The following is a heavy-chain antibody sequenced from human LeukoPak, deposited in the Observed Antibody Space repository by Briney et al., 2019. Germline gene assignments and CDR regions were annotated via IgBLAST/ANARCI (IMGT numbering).Heavy chain of an antibody. J-gene: IGHJ4*02. V-gene: IGHV3-74*03. CDR1: GFTFSTYW. CDR3: ARASTTVPNLLDY. CDR2: INGDGTST. D-gene: IGHD4-17*01. Sequence: GGSLGLSCAASGFTFSTYWMHWVRQAPGKGLLWVSRINGDGTSTKYADSVKGRFTISRDNARHTLYLQMNSLRAEDTAVYYCARASTTVPNLLDYWGQGTLVTVSS.